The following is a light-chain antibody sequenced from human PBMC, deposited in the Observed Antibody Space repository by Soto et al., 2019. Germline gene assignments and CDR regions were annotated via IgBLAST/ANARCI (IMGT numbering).Light chain of an antibody. J-gene: IGLJ1*01. CDR2: DVN. CDR3: CSSAGSCTFV. Sequence: QSALTQSRSVSGSPGQSVTISCTGTSSDVGGYNYVSWYQQHPGKAPKLMIYDVNKRPSGVPDRFSGSKSGNTASLTISGFQAEDEADYYCCSSAGSCTFVFGTGTKLTVL. V-gene: IGLV2-11*01. CDR1: SSDVGGYNY.